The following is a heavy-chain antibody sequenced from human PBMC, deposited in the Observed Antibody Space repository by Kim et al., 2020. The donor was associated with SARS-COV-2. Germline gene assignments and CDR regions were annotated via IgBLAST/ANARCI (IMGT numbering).Heavy chain of an antibody. V-gene: IGHV1-18*01. CDR1: GYTFTSYG. D-gene: IGHD4-17*01. J-gene: IGHJ5*02. CDR2: ISAYNGNT. CDR3: ARGHATVVTGLSAFDP. Sequence: ASVKVSCKASGYTFTSYGISWVRQAPGQGLEWMGWISAYNGNTNYAQKLQGRVTMTTDTSTSTAYMELRSLRSDDTAVYYCARGHATVVTGLSAFDPWGQGTLVTVSS.